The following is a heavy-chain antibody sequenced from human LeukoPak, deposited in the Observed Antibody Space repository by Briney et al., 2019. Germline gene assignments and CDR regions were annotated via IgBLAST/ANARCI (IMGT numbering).Heavy chain of an antibody. CDR3: ARDRITMVRGLITKNEPYNWFDP. Sequence: ASVKVSCEASGYTFTGYYMHWVRQAPGQGLEWMGWINPNSGGTNYAQKFQGRVTLTRDTSISTAYMELSRLRSDDTAVYYCARDRITMVRGLITKNEPYNWFDPWGQGTLVTVSS. D-gene: IGHD3-10*01. CDR1: GYTFTGYY. J-gene: IGHJ5*02. CDR2: INPNSGGT. V-gene: IGHV1-2*02.